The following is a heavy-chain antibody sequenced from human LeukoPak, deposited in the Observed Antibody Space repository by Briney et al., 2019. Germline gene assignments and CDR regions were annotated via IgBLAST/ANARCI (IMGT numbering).Heavy chain of an antibody. CDR2: IKQDGSEK. Sequence: PGGSLRLSCAASGFTFSSYWMSWVRQAPGKGLEWVANIKQDGSEKYYVDSVKGRFTISRDNAKNSLYLQMNSLRAEDTAVYYCARCPYDSSGYYYVPSYLDYWGQGTLVTVSS. J-gene: IGHJ4*02. D-gene: IGHD3-22*01. CDR3: ARCPYDSSGYYYVPSYLDY. V-gene: IGHV3-7*01. CDR1: GFTFSSYW.